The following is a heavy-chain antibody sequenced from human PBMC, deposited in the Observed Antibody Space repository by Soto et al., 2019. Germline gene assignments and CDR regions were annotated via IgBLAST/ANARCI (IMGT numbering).Heavy chain of an antibody. D-gene: IGHD6-6*01. CDR1: GGSISSGDYY. J-gene: IGHJ3*02. Sequence: SEALSLSWTVSGGSISSGDYYWSCARQPPGKGLEWIAYIYYSGTTYHNPSLKSRVTMSRDTSKNQFSLKLDSVTAADTAVYYCATEVGELDSSTSSGAFDTWGQGTMVT. V-gene: IGHV4-30-4*01. CDR2: IYYSGTT. CDR3: ATEVGELDSSTSSGAFDT.